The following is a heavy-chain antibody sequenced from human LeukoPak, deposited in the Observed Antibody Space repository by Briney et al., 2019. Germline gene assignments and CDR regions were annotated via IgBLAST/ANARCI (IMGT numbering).Heavy chain of an antibody. J-gene: IGHJ5*02. D-gene: IGHD3-3*01. V-gene: IGHV1-2*02. Sequence: ASVKVSCKASGYTFTGYYTHWVRQAPGQGLEWMGWINPNSGGTNYAQKFQGRVTMTRDTSISTAYMELSRLRSDDTAVYYCARDITIFGVVNTYNWFDPWGQGTLVTVSS. CDR1: GYTFTGYY. CDR2: INPNSGGT. CDR3: ARDITIFGVVNTYNWFDP.